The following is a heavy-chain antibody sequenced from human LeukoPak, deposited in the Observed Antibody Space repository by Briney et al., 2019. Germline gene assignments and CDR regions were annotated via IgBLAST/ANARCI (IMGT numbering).Heavy chain of an antibody. CDR2: INHSGST. V-gene: IGHV4-34*01. J-gene: IGHJ4*02. CDR3: ARERTTVTHWYFDY. D-gene: IGHD4-17*01. CDR1: GGSFSGYY. Sequence: PSETLSLTCAVYGGSFSGYYWSWIRQPPGKGLEWIGEINHSGSTNYNPSLKSRVTISVDTSKNQFSLKLSSVTAADTAVYYCARERTTVTHWYFDYWGQGTLVTVSS.